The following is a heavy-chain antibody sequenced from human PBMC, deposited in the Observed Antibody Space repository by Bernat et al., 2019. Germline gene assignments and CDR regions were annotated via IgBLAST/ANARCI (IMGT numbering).Heavy chain of an antibody. V-gene: IGHV4-39*01. CDR3: AGPYSGYDLYYFDY. J-gene: IGHJ4*02. CDR2: IYYSGST. Sequence: QLQLQESGPGLVKPSETLSLTCTVSGGSISSSSYYWGWIRQPPGKGLEWIGSIYYSGSTYYNPSLKSRVTISVETSKNQFSLKLSSVTAADTAVYYCAGPYSGYDLYYFDYWGQGTLVTVSS. D-gene: IGHD5-12*01. CDR1: GGSISSSSYY.